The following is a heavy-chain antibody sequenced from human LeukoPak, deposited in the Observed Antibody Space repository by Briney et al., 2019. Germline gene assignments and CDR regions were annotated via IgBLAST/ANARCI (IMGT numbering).Heavy chain of an antibody. CDR2: ISAYNGNT. CDR3: ARSLDYGGNYGAFDI. Sequence: GASVKVSCKASGYTFTSYGISWVRQAPGQGLEWMGWISAYNGNTNYAQKLQGRVTMTTDTSTSTAYMELRSLRSDDTAVYYCARSLDYGGNYGAFDIWGQGTMVTVSS. V-gene: IGHV1-18*01. CDR1: GYTFTSYG. D-gene: IGHD4-23*01. J-gene: IGHJ3*02.